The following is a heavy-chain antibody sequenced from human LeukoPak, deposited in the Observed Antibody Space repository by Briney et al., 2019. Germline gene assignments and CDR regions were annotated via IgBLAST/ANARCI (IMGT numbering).Heavy chain of an antibody. Sequence: GESLKISCKGSGYSFTSYWIGWVRQMPGKDLEWMGIIYPGDSDTRYSPSFQGQVTISADKSTSTAYLQWSSLKASDTAMYYCARHRATYYYDSSGYYFDYWGQGTLDTVSS. D-gene: IGHD3-22*01. J-gene: IGHJ4*02. CDR1: GYSFTSYW. V-gene: IGHV5-51*01. CDR3: ARHRATYYYDSSGYYFDY. CDR2: IYPGDSDT.